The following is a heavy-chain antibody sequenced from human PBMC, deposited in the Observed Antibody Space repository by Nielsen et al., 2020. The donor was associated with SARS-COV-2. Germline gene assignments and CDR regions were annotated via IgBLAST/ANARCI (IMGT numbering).Heavy chain of an antibody. CDR1: GFTFSSYA. CDR2: ISYDGSNK. CDR3: ARDPGIVVVLYYFDY. D-gene: IGHD3-22*01. J-gene: IGHJ4*02. Sequence: GGSLRLSCAASGFTFSSYAMHWVRQAPGKGLEWVAVISYDGSNKYYADSVKGRFTISRDNSKNTLYLQMNSLRAEDTAVYYCARDPGIVVVLYYFDYWGQGTLVTVSS. V-gene: IGHV3-30*04.